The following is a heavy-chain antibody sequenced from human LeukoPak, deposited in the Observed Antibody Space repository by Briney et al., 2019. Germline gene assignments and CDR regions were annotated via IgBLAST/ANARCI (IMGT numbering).Heavy chain of an antibody. CDR2: ISAYNGNT. CDR3: ARDHGNYYDSSGYYYYYGMDV. V-gene: IGHV1-18*01. J-gene: IGHJ6*02. CDR1: GYTFTSYG. Sequence: ASVKVSCKASGYTFTSYGISWVRQAPGQGLEWMGWISAYNGNTNYAQKLQGRVTMTTDTSTSTAYMELRSLGSDDTAVYYCARDHGNYYDSSGYYYYYGMDVWGQGTTVTVSS. D-gene: IGHD3-22*01.